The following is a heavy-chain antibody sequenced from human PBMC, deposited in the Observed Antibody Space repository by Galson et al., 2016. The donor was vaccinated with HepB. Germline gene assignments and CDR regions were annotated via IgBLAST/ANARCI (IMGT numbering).Heavy chain of an antibody. CDR3: ARGFRYCSGGSCCLPSGHYFDY. J-gene: IGHJ4*02. Sequence: SETLSLTCSVSGGSLTNNYYYWGWVRLPPGKGLEWIGSVFYTGSTYYNPSLKSRVTISVDTSKNQFSLKLTSVAAADTAVYYCARGFRYCSGGSCCLPSGHYFDYWGQGTLVTVSS. D-gene: IGHD2-15*01. CDR1: GGSLTNNYYY. CDR2: VFYTGST. V-gene: IGHV4-39*01.